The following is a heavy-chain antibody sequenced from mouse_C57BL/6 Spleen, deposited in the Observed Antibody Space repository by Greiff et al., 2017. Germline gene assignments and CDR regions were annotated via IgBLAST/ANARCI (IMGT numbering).Heavy chain of an antibody. D-gene: IGHD1-2*01. Sequence: VQLQQSGTVLARPGASVKMSCKTSGYTFTSYWMHWVKQRPGQGLEWIGAMYPGNSDTSYNQKFKGKAKLTAVTSASTAYRELSSLTNEDSAVYYGTRDYGWDYAMDYWGQGTSVTVSS. J-gene: IGHJ4*01. V-gene: IGHV1-5*01. CDR2: MYPGNSDT. CDR1: GYTFTSYW. CDR3: TRDYGWDYAMDY.